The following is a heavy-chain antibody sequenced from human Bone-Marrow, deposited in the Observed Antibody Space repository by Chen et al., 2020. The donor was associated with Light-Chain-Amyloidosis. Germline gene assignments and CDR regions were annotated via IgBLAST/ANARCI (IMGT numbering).Heavy chain of an antibody. V-gene: IGHV3-23*04. CDR3: AKDISYDDILPGYPADAFDI. Sequence: EVQLVGSGGGLLQRGGSLRLSCAASGFAFSSYAMSWVRQAPGKGLGWVSTISGRGGSRYYGDSVRGRLTISRDNSKNALFLQMNILRAEDTAVYYCAKDISYDDILPGYPADAFDIWGQGTMVTVSS. J-gene: IGHJ3*02. D-gene: IGHD3-9*01. CDR2: ISGRGGSR. CDR1: GFAFSSYA.